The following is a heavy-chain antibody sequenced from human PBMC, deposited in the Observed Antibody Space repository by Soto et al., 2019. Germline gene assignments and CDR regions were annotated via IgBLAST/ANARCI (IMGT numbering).Heavy chain of an antibody. CDR2: IYHSGST. CDR3: ARASFTRDFDY. V-gene: IGHV4-4*02. J-gene: IGHJ4*02. D-gene: IGHD3-3*01. Sequence: QVQLQESGPGLVKPSGTLSLTCAVSSGSISSSNWWSWVRQPPGKGLEWIGEIYHSGSTNYNPSLKGRVTISVDKSKSQFSLKLSSVTAADTAVYYCARASFTRDFDYWGQGTLVTVSS. CDR1: SGSISSSNW.